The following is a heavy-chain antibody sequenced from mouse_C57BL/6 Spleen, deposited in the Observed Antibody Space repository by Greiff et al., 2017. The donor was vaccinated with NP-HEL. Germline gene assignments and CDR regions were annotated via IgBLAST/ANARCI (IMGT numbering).Heavy chain of an antibody. Sequence: EVQGVESGGGLVQPKGSLKLSCAASGFSFNTYAMNWVRQAPGKGLEWVARIRSKSNNYATYYADSVKDRFTISRDDSESMLYLQMNNLKTEDTAMYYCVRGDLLRSRYFDVWGTGTTVTVSS. CDR3: VRGDLLRSRYFDV. CDR2: IRSKSNNYAT. D-gene: IGHD1-1*01. CDR1: GFSFNTYA. V-gene: IGHV10-1*01. J-gene: IGHJ1*03.